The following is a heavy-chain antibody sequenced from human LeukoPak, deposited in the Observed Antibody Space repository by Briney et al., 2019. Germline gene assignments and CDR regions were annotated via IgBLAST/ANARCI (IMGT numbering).Heavy chain of an antibody. D-gene: IGHD2-15*01. J-gene: IGHJ6*02. CDR2: ISDSGGST. CDR1: GFPFSSYA. Sequence: GGFLRLSCSASGFPFSSYAMHWVRQAPGKGLEYVSSISDSGGSTYYADSVKGRSTIHRDSSKNTLSLQVSGLRAEDTAVYFLLRGYSFGRCGMDVWGQGTTVTVSS. V-gene: IGHV3-64D*09. CDR3: LRGYSFGRCGMDV.